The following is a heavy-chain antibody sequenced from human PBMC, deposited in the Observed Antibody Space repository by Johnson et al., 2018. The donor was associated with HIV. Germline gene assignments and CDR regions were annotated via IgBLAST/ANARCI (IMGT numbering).Heavy chain of an antibody. D-gene: IGHD4-23*01. CDR2: INWNGGSP. J-gene: IGHJ3*02. V-gene: IGHV3-11*04. Sequence: QVQLVESGGGLVKPGGSLRLSCAASGFTFSDYYMSWVRQAPGKGLEWVSDINWNGGSPGYADSVKGRFTISRDNAKNSLYLQMNRLRADDTAVYYCAGGRGWVTLNAFDMWGQGTLVTVSS. CDR1: GFTFSDYY. CDR3: AGGRGWVTLNAFDM.